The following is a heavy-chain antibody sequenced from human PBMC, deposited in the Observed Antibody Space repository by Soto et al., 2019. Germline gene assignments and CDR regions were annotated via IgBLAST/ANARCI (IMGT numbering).Heavy chain of an antibody. Sequence: QVQVVESGGGVVQPGRSLRLSCATSGFTFSNYGMHWVRQAPGKGLEWVAVIWYDGSNKYYADSVKGRFTISRDNSRNTLYLQMNSLRAEDTALCYCARDSDRSSWPSSMDVWGQGTTVTVSS. CDR1: GFTFSNYG. CDR3: ARDSDRSSWPSSMDV. D-gene: IGHD6-13*01. J-gene: IGHJ6*02. V-gene: IGHV3-33*01. CDR2: IWYDGSNK.